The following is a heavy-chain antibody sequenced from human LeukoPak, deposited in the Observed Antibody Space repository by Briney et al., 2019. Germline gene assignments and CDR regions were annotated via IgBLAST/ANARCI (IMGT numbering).Heavy chain of an antibody. CDR3: ARGSSGSYYSLRTYIYDY. J-gene: IGHJ4*02. CDR2: IYYSGST. Sequence: PSETLSLTCTVSGGSISSYYWSWIRQPLGKGLEWIGYIYYSGSTNYNPSLKSRVTISVDTSKNQFSLKLSSVTAADTAVYYCARGSSGSYYSLRTYIYDYWGQGTLATVSS. D-gene: IGHD1-26*01. V-gene: IGHV4-59*01. CDR1: GGSISSYY.